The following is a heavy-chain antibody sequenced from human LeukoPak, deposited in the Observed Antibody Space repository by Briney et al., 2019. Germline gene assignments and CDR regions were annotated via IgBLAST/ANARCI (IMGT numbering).Heavy chain of an antibody. D-gene: IGHD6-6*01. Sequence: ASVKVSCKASGYTFTSYGISWVRQAPGQGVERMGWISAYNGNTNYAQKLQGRVTMTTDTSTSTAYMELRSLRSDDTAVYYCARAGYSSLSGGEIDYWGQGTLVTVSS. CDR2: ISAYNGNT. J-gene: IGHJ4*02. V-gene: IGHV1-18*01. CDR1: GYTFTSYG. CDR3: ARAGYSSLSGGEIDY.